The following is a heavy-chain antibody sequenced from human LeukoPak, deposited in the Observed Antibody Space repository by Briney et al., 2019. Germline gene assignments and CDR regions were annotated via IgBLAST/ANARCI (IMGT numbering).Heavy chain of an antibody. V-gene: IGHV3-30*04. CDR2: ISYGGSNK. D-gene: IGHD6-19*01. Sequence: GRSLSLSCAASGITFSSYAMHWVRQAPGKGLEWVAVISYGGSNKYYADSVKGRFTSSRDNSKNTLYLQMNSLRPEDTAVYYCARDGAVAGADAIDIWGQGTVVTVSS. CDR1: GITFSSYA. J-gene: IGHJ3*02. CDR3: ARDGAVAGADAIDI.